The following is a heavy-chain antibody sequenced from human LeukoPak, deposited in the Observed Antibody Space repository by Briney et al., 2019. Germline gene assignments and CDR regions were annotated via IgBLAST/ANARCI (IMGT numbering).Heavy chain of an antibody. V-gene: IGHV5-51*01. D-gene: IGHD5-24*01. Sequence: GESLQISFQGSGYSFTSYWIGWVRQMPGKGLELMGIIYTGDSDTRYSPSFHGQVTISAETSISTAYLQWSSLKASDTAMYYCARLGRDGYKGFDYGGQGPLVTVSS. J-gene: IGHJ4*02. CDR1: GYSFTSYW. CDR3: ARLGRDGYKGFDY. CDR2: IYTGDSDT.